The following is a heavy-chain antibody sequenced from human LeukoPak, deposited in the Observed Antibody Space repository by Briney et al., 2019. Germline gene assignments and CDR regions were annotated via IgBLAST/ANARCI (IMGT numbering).Heavy chain of an antibody. CDR1: GGTFSGYA. V-gene: IGHV1-69*13. CDR3: ATHLGYCSSTSCFSENWFDP. D-gene: IGHD2-2*01. Sequence: SVKVSCKASGGTFSGYAISWVRQAPGQGLEWMGGIIPIFGTANYAQKFQGRVTITADESTSTAYMELSSLRSEDTAVYYCATHLGYCSSTSCFSENWFDPWGQGTLVTVSS. CDR2: IIPIFGTA. J-gene: IGHJ5*02.